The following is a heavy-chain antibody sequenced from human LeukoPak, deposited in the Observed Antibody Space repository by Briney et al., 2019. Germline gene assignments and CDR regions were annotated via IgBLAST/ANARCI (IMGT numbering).Heavy chain of an antibody. J-gene: IGHJ4*02. CDR1: GFTFSSYG. Sequence: PGGSLRLSCAASGFTFSSYGMHWVRQAPGKGLEWVAVISYDGSNKYYADSVKGRFTISRDNSKNTLYLQMNSLRAEDTAVYYCARDPYYSNHLDFLGQGTLVTVSS. D-gene: IGHD4-11*01. V-gene: IGHV3-30*03. CDR2: ISYDGSNK. CDR3: ARDPYYSNHLDF.